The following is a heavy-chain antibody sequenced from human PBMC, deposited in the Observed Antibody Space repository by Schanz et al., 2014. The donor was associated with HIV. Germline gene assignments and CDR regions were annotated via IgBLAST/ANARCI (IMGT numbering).Heavy chain of an antibody. CDR1: GGSLNGYY. J-gene: IGHJ4*02. Sequence: QVQLQQWGAGLWKPSETLSLTCAVYGGSLNGYYWTWIRQSPGKGLEWIGEINHSGSTNYNPSLRSVVTISVDAAKDQFPLKLNSVTAADTAVYYCARVGYYYGWGSSFAVAYWSQGTLVSVSS. CDR3: ARVGYYYGWGSSFAVAY. CDR2: INHSGST. V-gene: IGHV4-34*01. D-gene: IGHD3-10*01.